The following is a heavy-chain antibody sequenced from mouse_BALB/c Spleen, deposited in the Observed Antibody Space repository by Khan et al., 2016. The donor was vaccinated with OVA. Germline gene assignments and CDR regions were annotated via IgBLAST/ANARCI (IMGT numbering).Heavy chain of an antibody. CDR2: INPTSGYT. V-gene: IGHV1-7*01. Sequence: QVQLKESGAELAKPGASVKMSCKASGYTFTTYWMHWVKQRPGQGLEWIGYINPTSGYTDYNEKFKDRATLSADKSSSTAYMQLSSRSSADSAVYYCTRDRSDYWGQGTTLTVAS. J-gene: IGHJ2*01. CDR3: TRDRSDY. CDR1: GYTFTTYW.